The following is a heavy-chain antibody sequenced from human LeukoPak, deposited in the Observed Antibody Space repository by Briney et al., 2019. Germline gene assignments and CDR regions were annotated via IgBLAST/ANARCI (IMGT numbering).Heavy chain of an antibody. D-gene: IGHD2-8*01. J-gene: IGHJ4*02. Sequence: SETLSLTCAVYGGSFSGYYWNWIRQPPGRGLEWIGEINHSGYTNYNPSLKSRVTISVDTSKNQFSLKGSSVTAAGTAVYYCARGRAGSGLMINWGQGTLVTVSS. CDR1: GGSFSGYY. CDR3: ARGRAGSGLMIN. V-gene: IGHV4-34*01. CDR2: INHSGYT.